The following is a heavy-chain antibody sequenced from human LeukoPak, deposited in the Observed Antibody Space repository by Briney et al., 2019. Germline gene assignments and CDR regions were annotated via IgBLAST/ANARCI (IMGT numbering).Heavy chain of an antibody. J-gene: IGHJ4*02. V-gene: IGHV3-74*01. Sequence: PGGSLRLSCAASGFTFSSYGMHWVRQAPGKGLVWVSRINSDGSSTSYADSVKGRFTISRDNAKNTLYLQMNSLRAEDTAVYYCARGPYYYDSSGYYPPDYWGQGTLVTVSS. D-gene: IGHD3-22*01. CDR1: GFTFSSYG. CDR2: INSDGSST. CDR3: ARGPYYYDSSGYYPPDY.